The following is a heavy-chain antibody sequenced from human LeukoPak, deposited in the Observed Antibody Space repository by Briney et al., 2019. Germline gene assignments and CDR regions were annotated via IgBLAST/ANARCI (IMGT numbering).Heavy chain of an antibody. V-gene: IGHV3-23*01. D-gene: IGHD4-17*01. J-gene: IGHJ4*02. Sequence: GGSLRLSCAASGFTFSSYAMSWVRQAPRKGLEWVSAISGSGGSTYYADSVKGRFTISRDNSKNTLYLQMNSLRAEDTAVYYCAKAKRTTVTTRGDYWGQGTLVTVSS. CDR1: GFTFSSYA. CDR2: ISGSGGST. CDR3: AKAKRTTVTTRGDY.